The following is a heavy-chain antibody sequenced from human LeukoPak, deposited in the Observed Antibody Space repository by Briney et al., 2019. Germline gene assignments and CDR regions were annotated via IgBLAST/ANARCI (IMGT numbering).Heavy chain of an antibody. CDR1: GYTFTGYY. CDR3: ASAYYCGGDCYYDY. J-gene: IGHJ4*02. D-gene: IGHD2-21*01. CDR2: INPNSGGT. V-gene: IGHV1-2*06. Sequence: ASVKVSCKASGYTFTGYYMHWVRQAPGQGLEWLGRINPNSGGTNYAQKFQGRVTMTRDTSISTAYMELSRLRSDDTAVYYCASAYYCGGDCYYDYWGQGTLVTVSS.